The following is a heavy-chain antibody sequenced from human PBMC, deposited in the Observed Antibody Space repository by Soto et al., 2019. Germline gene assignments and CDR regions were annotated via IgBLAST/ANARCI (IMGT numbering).Heavy chain of an antibody. D-gene: IGHD4-17*01. CDR2: IYYSGST. CDR3: ARRYGPSFDY. J-gene: IGHJ4*02. V-gene: IGHV4-59*01. CDR1: GGSISSYY. Sequence: QVQLQESGPGLVKPSETLSLTCTVSGGSISSYYWSWIRQPPGKGLEWIGYIYYSGSTNYNPSLKCRVTISVDTSKNQFSLKLSSVTAADTSVYYCARRYGPSFDYWGQGTLVTVSS.